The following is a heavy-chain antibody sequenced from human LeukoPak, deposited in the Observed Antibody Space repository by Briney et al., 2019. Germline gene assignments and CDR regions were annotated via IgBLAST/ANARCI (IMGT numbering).Heavy chain of an antibody. CDR3: AKSGSSIWNFPFDS. D-gene: IGHD6-13*01. CDR1: GFPFYSYA. V-gene: IGHV3-23*01. CDR2: ISGSGGRT. J-gene: IGHJ4*02. Sequence: GGSLRISFAASGFPFYSYAMNWVRPAPGEGVEWVSVISGSGGRTYYADSVKGRFTISRDNSKNTLYLQMNSLRAEDTAVYYCAKSGSSIWNFPFDSWGQGTLVTVSS.